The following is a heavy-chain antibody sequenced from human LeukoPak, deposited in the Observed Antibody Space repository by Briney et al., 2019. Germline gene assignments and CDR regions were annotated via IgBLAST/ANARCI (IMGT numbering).Heavy chain of an antibody. CDR3: AKETQLLFFWFDP. CDR1: GGTFSSYA. CDR2: IIPIFGTA. V-gene: IGHV1-69*05. Sequence: SVKVSCKASGGTFSSYAISWVRQAPGQGLEWMGRIIPIFGTANYAQKFQGRVTITTDESTSTAYMELSSPRSEDTAVYYCAKETQLLFFWFDPWGQGTLVTVSS. D-gene: IGHD2-2*01. J-gene: IGHJ5*02.